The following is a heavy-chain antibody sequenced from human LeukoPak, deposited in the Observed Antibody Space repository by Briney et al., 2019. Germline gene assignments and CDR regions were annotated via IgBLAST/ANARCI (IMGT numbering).Heavy chain of an antibody. Sequence: SETLSLTCTVSGGSISSSSYYWGWIRQPPGKGLEWIGSIYYSGSTYYNPSLKSRVTISVDTSKNQFSLKLSSVTAADTAVYYCASFTSGEGYDSSGYYYFDYWGQGTLVAVSS. CDR1: GGSISSSSYY. J-gene: IGHJ4*02. CDR2: IYYSGST. CDR3: ASFTSGEGYDSSGYYYFDY. D-gene: IGHD3-22*01. V-gene: IGHV4-39*01.